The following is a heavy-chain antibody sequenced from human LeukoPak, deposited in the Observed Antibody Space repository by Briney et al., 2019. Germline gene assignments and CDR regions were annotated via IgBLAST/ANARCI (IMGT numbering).Heavy chain of an antibody. CDR3: ARDIPTAAVDY. Sequence: SETLSLTCTVSGGPISSSSYYWGWIRQPPGKGLEWIGSIYYSGSTYYNPSLKSRVTISVDTSKNQFSLKLSSVTAADTAVYYCARDIPTAAVDYWGQGTLVTVSS. CDR1: GGPISSSSYY. D-gene: IGHD6-13*01. J-gene: IGHJ4*02. CDR2: IYYSGST. V-gene: IGHV4-39*07.